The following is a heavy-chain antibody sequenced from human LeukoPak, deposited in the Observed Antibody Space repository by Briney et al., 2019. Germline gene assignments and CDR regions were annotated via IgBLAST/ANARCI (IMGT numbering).Heavy chain of an antibody. CDR1: GFTFSGFI. CDR2: VTSKTNSYAT. CDR3: AAGITLVRGGTFDI. Sequence: GGPLRHSCAASGFTFSGFIIHWVRQAPGKGLEWIGRVTSKTNSYATAYAASVKGRFTVSRDDSKKTAYLQMNSLKTEDTAVYYCAAGITLVRGGTFDIWGQGTMVIVSS. V-gene: IGHV3-73*01. J-gene: IGHJ3*02. D-gene: IGHD3-10*01.